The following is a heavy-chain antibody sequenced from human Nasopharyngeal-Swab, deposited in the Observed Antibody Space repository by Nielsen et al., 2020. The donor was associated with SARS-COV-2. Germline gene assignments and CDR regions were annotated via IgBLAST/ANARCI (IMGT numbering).Heavy chain of an antibody. Sequence: GESLKISCAASGFTFSDYYMSWIRQAPGKGLEWVSYISSSGSTIYYADSVKGRFTISRDNAKNSLYLQMNSLRAEDTAVYYCARSSHRSEGYAFDYWGQGTLVTVSS. CDR3: ARSSHRSEGYAFDY. V-gene: IGHV3-11*01. D-gene: IGHD5-12*01. CDR1: GFTFSDYY. CDR2: ISSSGSTI. J-gene: IGHJ4*02.